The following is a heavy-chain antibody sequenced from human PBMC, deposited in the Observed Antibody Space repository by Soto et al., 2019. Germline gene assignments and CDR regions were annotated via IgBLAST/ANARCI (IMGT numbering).Heavy chain of an antibody. V-gene: IGHV3-66*01. J-gene: IGHJ4*03. CDR1: GITVSNNY. CDR3: ARDPPGIAAAGRG. CDR2: IYSNGDT. Sequence: EVQLVESGGGLVQPGGSLRLSCAASGITVSNNYMSWVRQAPGKGLEGVSLIYSNGDTRYADCVKGRFTISRDNSKNTVYIAINSLPETNTGVYCCARDPPGIAAAGRGCGQGNGVTVSS. D-gene: IGHD6-13*01.